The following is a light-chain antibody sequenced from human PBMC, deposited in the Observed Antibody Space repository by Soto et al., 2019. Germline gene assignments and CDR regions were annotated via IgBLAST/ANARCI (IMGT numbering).Light chain of an antibody. J-gene: IGKJ5*01. V-gene: IGKV1-33*01. CDR1: QNINNY. CDR3: QQYENRPT. CDR2: DAS. Sequence: DLPISKSPSSRSASVVDIVTITCQASQNINNYLNWYKQKPGRAPKLLIYDASNLEAGVPSRFRGSGSGTDFTFTISRLQPEDIATFYCQQYENRPTFGQGTRLEI.